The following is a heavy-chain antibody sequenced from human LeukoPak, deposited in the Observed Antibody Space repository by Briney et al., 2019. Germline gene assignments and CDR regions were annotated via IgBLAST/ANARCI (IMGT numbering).Heavy chain of an antibody. CDR2: INYKGGTT. J-gene: IGHJ4*02. CDR3: ARVGPATAFDY. V-gene: IGHV3-64*02. Sequence: GGSLRLSCAASGFTLSSFSMHWVRQSSGRGLEYVSAINYKGGTTYYADSVKGRFTISRDNSKNTLYLQMASLRDEDVGVYYCARVGPATAFDYWGQGTQVAVSS. CDR1: GFTLSSFS.